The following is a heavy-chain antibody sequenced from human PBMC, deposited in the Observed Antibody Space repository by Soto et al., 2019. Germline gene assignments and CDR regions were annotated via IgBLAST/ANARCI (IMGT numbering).Heavy chain of an antibody. CDR1: GFTVSSNS. V-gene: IGHV3-66*04. D-gene: IGHD5-18*01. CDR3: ARHGYSYGGGYFDY. CDR2: IYSGGSA. J-gene: IGHJ4*02. Sequence: EVPLVESGGGLVQPGGSLRLSCAASGFTVSSNSMSWVRQAPGKGLEWVSVIYSGGSAYYADSVKGRFTISRDNSKDTLYLQMNSLRAEDAAVYYCARHGYSYGGGYFDYWGQGPLVTVSS.